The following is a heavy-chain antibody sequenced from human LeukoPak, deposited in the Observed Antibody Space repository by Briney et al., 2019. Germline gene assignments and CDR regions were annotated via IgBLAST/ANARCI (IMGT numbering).Heavy chain of an antibody. CDR2: IYYTGST. CDR1: GGSISSYY. V-gene: IGHV4-59*08. CDR3: ARHPYGDYGIDY. D-gene: IGHD4-17*01. Sequence: SETLSLTCTVSGGSISSYYWNWIRRPPGKGLEWIGYIYYTGSTNYNPSLKSRVTISVDTSKNQFSLKLSSVTAADTAVYYCARHPYGDYGIDYWGQGTLVTVSS. J-gene: IGHJ4*02.